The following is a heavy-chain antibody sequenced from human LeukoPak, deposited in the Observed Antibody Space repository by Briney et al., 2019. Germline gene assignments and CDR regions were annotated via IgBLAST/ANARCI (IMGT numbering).Heavy chain of an antibody. CDR3: ASLRERSYYARGFDY. V-gene: IGHV4-39*01. CDR2: TYYTGSS. CDR1: GGSINTNSYY. Sequence: SETLSLTCTVSGGSINTNSYYWVWIRQPPGKGLEWIGTTYYTGSSFYNPSLKSRVTISVDTSKNQFSLKLSSVTAADTAVFYCASLRERSYYARGFDYWGQGTLVTVSS. J-gene: IGHJ4*02. D-gene: IGHD1-26*01.